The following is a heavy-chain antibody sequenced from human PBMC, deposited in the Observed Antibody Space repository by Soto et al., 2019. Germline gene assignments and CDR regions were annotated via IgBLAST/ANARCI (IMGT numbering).Heavy chain of an antibody. CDR3: ARDSTFGGVISSWFDR. V-gene: IGHV1-18*01. J-gene: IGHJ5*02. CDR2: ISAYKGNT. Sequence: ASVKVSCKASGYTFTSYGISWVRQAPGQGLEWMGWISAYKGNTNYAQRLQGRVTMTTDTSTSTAYMELRNLRSDDTAVYYCARDSTFGGVISSWFDRWGQGTLVTVSS. D-gene: IGHD3-16*02. CDR1: GYTFTSYG.